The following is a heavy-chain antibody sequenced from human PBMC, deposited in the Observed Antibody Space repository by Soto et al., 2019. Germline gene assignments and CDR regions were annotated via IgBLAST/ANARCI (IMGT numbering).Heavy chain of an antibody. J-gene: IGHJ5*02. V-gene: IGHV3-30-3*01. Sequence: QVQLVESGGGVVQPGRSLRLSCAASGFTFSSYAMHWVRQAPGKGLEWVAVISYDGSNKYYADSVKGRFTISRDNSKNTLYLQMNSLRAEDTAVYYCARNSYVYCSSTSCPLWFDPWGQGTLVTVSS. D-gene: IGHD2-2*01. CDR2: ISYDGSNK. CDR1: GFTFSSYA. CDR3: ARNSYVYCSSTSCPLWFDP.